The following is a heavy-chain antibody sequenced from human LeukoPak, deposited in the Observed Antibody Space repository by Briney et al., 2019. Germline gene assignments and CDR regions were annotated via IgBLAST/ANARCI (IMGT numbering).Heavy chain of an antibody. J-gene: IGHJ4*02. CDR3: AKDILSGFYETFDY. CDR1: GFTFDDYA. V-gene: IGHV3-43*02. CDR2: ISGDGGRT. Sequence: GGSLRLPCVVSGFTFDDYAMHWVRQGPGKGLEWVSLISGDGGRTYYADSVKGRFTISRDNSKNSLYLEMNSLRTEDTALYYCAKDILSGFYETFDYWGQGTLVTVSS. D-gene: IGHD6-19*01.